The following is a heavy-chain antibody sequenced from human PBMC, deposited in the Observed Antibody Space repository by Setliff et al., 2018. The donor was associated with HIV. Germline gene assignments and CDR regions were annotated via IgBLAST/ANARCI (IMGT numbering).Heavy chain of an antibody. J-gene: IGHJ4*02. CDR1: GYTFTTYG. CDR3: ARSRNSILTGYYPTADFDY. Sequence: ASVKVSCKASGYTFTTYGISWVRQAPGQGLEWMGWISTYNGDTNYVQKLQGRVTMTTDTSTSTAYMELRSLRFDDTAVYYCARSRNSILTGYYPTADFDYWGQGTLVTVSS. D-gene: IGHD3-9*01. V-gene: IGHV1-18*01. CDR2: ISTYNGDT.